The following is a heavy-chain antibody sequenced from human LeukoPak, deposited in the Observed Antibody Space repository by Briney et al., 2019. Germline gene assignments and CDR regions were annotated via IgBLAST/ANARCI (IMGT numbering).Heavy chain of an antibody. Sequence: GGSLRLSCAASGFTFSNYNMNWVRQAPGKGLEWISYILSSSTGMSYADSVKGRFTISRDNAKNSLYLQMSSLRDDDTAVYYCARDLHFAFDYWGRGTLVTVSS. J-gene: IGHJ4*02. CDR1: GFTFSNYN. CDR2: ILSSSTGM. V-gene: IGHV3-48*02. CDR3: ARDLHFAFDY.